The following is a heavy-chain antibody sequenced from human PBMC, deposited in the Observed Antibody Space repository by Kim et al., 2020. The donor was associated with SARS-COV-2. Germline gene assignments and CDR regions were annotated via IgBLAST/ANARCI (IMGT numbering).Heavy chain of an antibody. D-gene: IGHD3-10*01. CDR3: AREGSGSHYIFDL. J-gene: IGHJ4*02. CDR2: ISSGSDYT. V-gene: IGHV3-11*05. CDR1: GFTFSDYY. Sequence: GGSLRLSCAASGFTFSDYYMSWNRQAPGRGLEWVSYISSGSDYTNSADSVKGRFTISRDNAKNSLYLQINSLRAEDTAVYYCAREGSGSHYIFDLWGQGTLVTVSS.